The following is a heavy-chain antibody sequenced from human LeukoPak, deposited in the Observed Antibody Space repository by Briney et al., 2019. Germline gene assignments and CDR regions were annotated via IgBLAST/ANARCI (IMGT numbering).Heavy chain of an antibody. CDR1: GFTFSSYA. J-gene: IGHJ4*02. V-gene: IGHV3-23*01. CDR2: ISGSGGST. Sequence: GGSLRLSCAASGFTFSSYAMSWVRQAPGKGLEWVSAISGSGGSTNYADSVKGRFTISRDNSKNTLYLQMNSLRAEDTAVYYCAKIRPDYGDYPGDFDYWGQGTLVTVSS. D-gene: IGHD4-17*01. CDR3: AKIRPDYGDYPGDFDY.